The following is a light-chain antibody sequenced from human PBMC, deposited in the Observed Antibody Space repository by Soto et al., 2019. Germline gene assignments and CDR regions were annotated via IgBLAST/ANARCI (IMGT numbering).Light chain of an antibody. CDR1: QSVSSSY. CDR2: GAS. Sequence: EIVFTQSPGTLSLSPGERATLSCRASQSVSSSYLAWYQQKPGQAPRLLIYGASSRATGIPDRSSGSGSGTDFTLTISRXEPEDFAVYCCQQYGTSPPTFGPGTKVDIK. V-gene: IGKV3-20*01. J-gene: IGKJ3*01. CDR3: QQYGTSPPT.